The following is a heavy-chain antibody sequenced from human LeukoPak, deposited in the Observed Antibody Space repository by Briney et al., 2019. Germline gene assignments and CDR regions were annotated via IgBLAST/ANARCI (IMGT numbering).Heavy chain of an antibody. J-gene: IGHJ1*01. Sequence: ETLSLTCAVSGYSISSGYYWGWIRQPPGKGLEWVSAISGSGGSTYYADSVKGRFTISRDNSKNTLYLQMTSLRAEDTAVYYCAINPSGSYPSGWGQGTLVTVSS. CDR1: GYSISSGYY. CDR2: ISGSGGST. V-gene: IGHV3-23*01. CDR3: AINPSGSYPSG. D-gene: IGHD1-26*01.